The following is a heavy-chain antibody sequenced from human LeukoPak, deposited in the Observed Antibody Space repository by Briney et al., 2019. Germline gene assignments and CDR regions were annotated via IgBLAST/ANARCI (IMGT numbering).Heavy chain of an antibody. CDR1: GFIFSTYW. CDR3: AGDNTTFAGS. CDR2: MRQDGSES. J-gene: IGHJ5*02. Sequence: GGSLRLSCAASGFIFSTYWMSRVRQAPGKGLEWVANMRQDGSESYYVDSVKGRFTMSRDNAKNSVYLQMHSLRAEDTAVYYCAGDNTTFAGSWGQGTLVTVSS. D-gene: IGHD1-14*01. V-gene: IGHV3-7*01.